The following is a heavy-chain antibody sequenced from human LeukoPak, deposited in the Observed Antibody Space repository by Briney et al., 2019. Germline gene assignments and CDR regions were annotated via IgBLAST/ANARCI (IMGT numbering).Heavy chain of an antibody. CDR2: ISAYNGNT. J-gene: IGHJ4*02. V-gene: IGHV1-18*01. Sequence: GASVKVSCKASGYTFTSYGISWVRQAPGQGLEWMGWISAYNGNTNYAQKLQGRVTMTTDTSTSTAYMELRSLRSEDTAVYYCARSLRTTITMVRGVIGYWGQGTLVTVSS. CDR3: ARSLRTTITMVRGVIGY. CDR1: GYTFTSYG. D-gene: IGHD3-10*01.